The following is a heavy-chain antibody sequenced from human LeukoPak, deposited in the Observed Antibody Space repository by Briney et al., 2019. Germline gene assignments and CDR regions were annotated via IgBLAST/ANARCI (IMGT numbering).Heavy chain of an antibody. Sequence: PSQTLSLTCTVSGGSISSGGYYWSWIRQHPGKGLEWIGYIYYSGSTYYNPSLKSRVTISVDTSKNQFSLKLSSVTAADTAVYYCARDKAYCGGDCYSHDAFDIWGQGTVVTVSS. CDR3: ARDKAYCGGDCYSHDAFDI. D-gene: IGHD2-21*02. J-gene: IGHJ3*02. CDR2: IYYSGST. CDR1: GGSISSGGYY. V-gene: IGHV4-31*03.